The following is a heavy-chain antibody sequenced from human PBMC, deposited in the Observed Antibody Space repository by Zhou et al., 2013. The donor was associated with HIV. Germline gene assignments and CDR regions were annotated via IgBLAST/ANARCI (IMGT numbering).Heavy chain of an antibody. Sequence: QVQLVQSGAEVKKPGSSVKVSCKASGGTFSSYAISWVRQAPGQGLEWMGGIIPIFGTANYAQKFQGRVTITTDESTSTAYMELSSLRSEDTAVYYCARGIRYCSSTSCYRVNLPHWYFDLWGRGTLVTVSS. CDR2: IIPIFGTA. CDR1: GGTFSSYA. CDR3: ARGIRYCSSTSCYRVNLPHWYFDL. D-gene: IGHD2-2*01. V-gene: IGHV1-69*05. J-gene: IGHJ2*01.